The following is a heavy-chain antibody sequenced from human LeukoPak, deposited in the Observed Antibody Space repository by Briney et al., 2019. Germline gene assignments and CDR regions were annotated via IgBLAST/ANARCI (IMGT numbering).Heavy chain of an antibody. Sequence: GGSLRLSCAASGFTFSSYAMSWVRQAPGKGLEWVSAVTASGGDTFHADSVQGRFTISRDNSKSTLYLQMTSLRADDTATYYCAKGSGSSRPYYFDFWGQGTLVTVSS. CDR2: VTASGGDT. CDR1: GFTFSSYA. J-gene: IGHJ4*02. CDR3: AKGSGSSRPYYFDF. D-gene: IGHD6-6*01. V-gene: IGHV3-23*01.